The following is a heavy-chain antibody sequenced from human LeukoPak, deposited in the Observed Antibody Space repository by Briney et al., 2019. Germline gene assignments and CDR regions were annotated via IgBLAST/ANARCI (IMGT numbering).Heavy chain of an antibody. D-gene: IGHD4-23*01. CDR3: ARGVRYTVVMGTTYYKPYYFDY. V-gene: IGHV1-8*03. Sequence: WASVKVSCKASGYTFTSYDINWVRQATGQGLEWMGWMNPNSGNTGYAQKFQGRVTITRNTSISTAYMELSSLRSEDTAVYYCARGVRYTVVMGTTYYKPYYFDYWGQGTLVTVSS. CDR2: MNPNSGNT. CDR1: GYTFTSYD. J-gene: IGHJ4*02.